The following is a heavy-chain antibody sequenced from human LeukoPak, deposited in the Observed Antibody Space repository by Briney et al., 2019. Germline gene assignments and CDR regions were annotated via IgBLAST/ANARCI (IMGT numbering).Heavy chain of an antibody. CDR1: GYTFTGYY. V-gene: IGHV1-2*02. Sequence: ASVKVSCKASGYTFTGYYMHWVRQAPGQGLEWMGWINPNSGGTNYAQKFQGRVTMTRDTSISTAYMELSRLRSDDTAVYYCARDLYGSGSYYLNWFDPWGQGTLVTVSS. CDR2: INPNSGGT. CDR3: ARDLYGSGSYYLNWFDP. J-gene: IGHJ5*02. D-gene: IGHD3-10*01.